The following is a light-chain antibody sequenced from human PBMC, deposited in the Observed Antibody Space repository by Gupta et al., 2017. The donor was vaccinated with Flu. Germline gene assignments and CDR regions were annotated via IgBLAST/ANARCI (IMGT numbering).Light chain of an antibody. CDR2: DAT. CDR1: QSGTNNY. CDR3: QHYGSPLT. Sequence: PGTLSLSPGERATLSCGASQSGTNNYLAWYQQKPGLAPRLLIYDATTRATGIPDRFSGSGSGTDFTLTINKLEPEDFAVYYCQHYGSPLTFGGGTAVDIK. V-gene: IGKV3D-20*01. J-gene: IGKJ4*01.